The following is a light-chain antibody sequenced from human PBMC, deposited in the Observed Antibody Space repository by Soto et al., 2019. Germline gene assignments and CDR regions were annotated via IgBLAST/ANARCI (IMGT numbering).Light chain of an antibody. V-gene: IGLV2-14*01. Sequence: QSVLTQPASVSGSPGQSITISCTGTSSDVGAYNYVSWYQQHPGKAPKLMIYDVSSRPSGVSNRFSGSKSGNTASLTISGLQTEDEADYYCSSYTSSSPVVFGGGTKVTVL. CDR1: SSDVGAYNY. CDR3: SSYTSSSPVV. J-gene: IGLJ2*01. CDR2: DVS.